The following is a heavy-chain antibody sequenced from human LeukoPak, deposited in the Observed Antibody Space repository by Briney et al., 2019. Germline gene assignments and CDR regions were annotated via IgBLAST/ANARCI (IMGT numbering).Heavy chain of an antibody. Sequence: GGSLRLSCAASGFTFSSYALSWVRQTPGKGLEWVSGISGSGGSTFYPDSVKGRFTISRDNSKNTLYLQMNSLRAEDTALYYCAKGGGHGHGTSRDHFGYWGQGTLVTVSS. D-gene: IGHD3-16*01. J-gene: IGHJ4*02. V-gene: IGHV3-23*01. CDR2: ISGSGGST. CDR1: GFTFSSYA. CDR3: AKGGGHGHGTSRDHFGY.